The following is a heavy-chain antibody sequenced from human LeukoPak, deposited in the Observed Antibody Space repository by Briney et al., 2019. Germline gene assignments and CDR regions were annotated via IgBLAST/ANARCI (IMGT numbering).Heavy chain of an antibody. J-gene: IGHJ4*02. Sequence: GGSLRLSCAASGFTFSSYAMHWVRQAPGKGLEYVSAISSTGVSTYYANSVRGRFTISRDNSKNTLYLQMDSLRVEDMAVYYCARRLTGYNSGYDYWGQGTLVTVSS. D-gene: IGHD6-19*01. CDR1: GFTFSSYA. V-gene: IGHV3-64*01. CDR2: ISSTGVST. CDR3: ARRLTGYNSGYDY.